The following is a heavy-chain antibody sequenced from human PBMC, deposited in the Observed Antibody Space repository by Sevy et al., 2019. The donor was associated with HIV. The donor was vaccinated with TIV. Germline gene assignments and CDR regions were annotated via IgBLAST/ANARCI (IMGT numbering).Heavy chain of an antibody. V-gene: IGHV3-23*01. CDR3: AKDDYYGSGSYYYYYYGMDV. Sequence: GGSLRLSCAASGFTFSSYAMSWVRQAPGKGLEWVSGISGSGGSTYYADSVKGRFTISRDNSENTLYLQMNSLRAEDTAVYYCAKDDYYGSGSYYYYYYGMDVWGQGTTVTVSS. D-gene: IGHD3-10*01. J-gene: IGHJ6*02. CDR1: GFTFSSYA. CDR2: ISGSGGST.